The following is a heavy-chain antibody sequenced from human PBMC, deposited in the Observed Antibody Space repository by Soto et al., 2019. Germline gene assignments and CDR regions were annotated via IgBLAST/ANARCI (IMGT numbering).Heavy chain of an antibody. CDR2: IYYSGST. J-gene: IGHJ4*02. CDR3: AGTRNRYGYSSGWYSYYFDY. Sequence: PSETLSLTCTVSGGSISSSSYYWGWIRQPPGKGLEWIGSIYYSGSTYYNPSLKSRVTISVDTSKNQFSLKLSSVTAADTAVYYCAGTRNRYGYSSGWYSYYFDYWGQGTLVTVSS. D-gene: IGHD6-19*01. CDR1: GGSISSSSYY. V-gene: IGHV4-39*07.